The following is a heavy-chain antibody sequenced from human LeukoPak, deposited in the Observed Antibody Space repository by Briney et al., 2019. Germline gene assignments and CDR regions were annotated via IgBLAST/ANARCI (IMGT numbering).Heavy chain of an antibody. V-gene: IGHV4-30-2*01. J-gene: IGHJ5*02. CDR1: GGSISSGGYS. CDR3: ANQDCSSTSCYFAWFDP. CDR2: IYHSGST. D-gene: IGHD2-2*01. Sequence: PSETLSLTCAVSGGSISSGGYSWSWIRQPPGKGLEWIGYIYHSGSTYYNPSLKSRVTISVDRSKNQFSLKLSSVTAADTAVYYCANQDCSSTSCYFAWFDPWGQGTLVTVSS.